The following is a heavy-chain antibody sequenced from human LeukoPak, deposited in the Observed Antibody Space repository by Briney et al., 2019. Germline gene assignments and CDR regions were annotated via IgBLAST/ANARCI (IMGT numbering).Heavy chain of an antibody. V-gene: IGHV3-66*01. Sequence: GGSLRLSCAASGFIFSSYSMNWVRQAPGKGPEWVSVMYTLGDTYYADSVRGRFTISRDNPKNTLYLQMNSLRAEDTAVYYCAGYGGRYPYYMDVWGKGTTVTISS. CDR2: MYTLGDT. D-gene: IGHD1-26*01. CDR3: AGYGGRYPYYMDV. J-gene: IGHJ6*03. CDR1: GFIFSSYS.